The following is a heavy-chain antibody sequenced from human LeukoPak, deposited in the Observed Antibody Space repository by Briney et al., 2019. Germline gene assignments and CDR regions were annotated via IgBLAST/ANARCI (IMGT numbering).Heavy chain of an antibody. CDR1: GGSFSSSSYY. CDR3: AKRIIAEAGTVVYSCDY. CDR2: IFYSGNT. Sequence: PSETLSLTCTVSGGSFSSSSYYWGWIRQSPGKGLEWIASIFYSGNTYYNPSLKSRVTISVDTSKNQFSLKVTSVTAADTAVYYCAKRIIAEAGTVVYSCDYWGQGTLVTVPS. J-gene: IGHJ4*02. V-gene: IGHV4-39*01. D-gene: IGHD6-19*01.